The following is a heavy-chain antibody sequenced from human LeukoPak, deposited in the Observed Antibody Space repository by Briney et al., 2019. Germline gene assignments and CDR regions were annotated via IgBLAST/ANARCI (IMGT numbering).Heavy chain of an antibody. Sequence: PSETLSLTCTVSGGSISSSSYYWGWIRQPPGKGLEWIGSIYYSGSTYYNPSLKSRATISVDTSKNQFSLKLSSVTAADTAVYYCARAGIAVAAGLGYWGQGTLVTVSS. V-gene: IGHV4-39*07. D-gene: IGHD6-19*01. CDR2: IYYSGST. J-gene: IGHJ4*02. CDR3: ARAGIAVAAGLGY. CDR1: GGSISSSSYY.